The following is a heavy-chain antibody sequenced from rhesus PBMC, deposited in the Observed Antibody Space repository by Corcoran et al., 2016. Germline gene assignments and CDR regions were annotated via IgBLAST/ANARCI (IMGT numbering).Heavy chain of an antibody. Sequence: QVQLQESGPGLVKPSETLSLTCAVSGGSISDYYYWHWSRQPPGKGREWFGNIYSNSPSTYYTPSHKSRVTVSKDTSKTQFFLKLISVTAADTAVYYCARGGVVFTAIAYYGLDSWGQGVVVTVSS. D-gene: IGHD2-27*01. V-gene: IGHV4S9*01. CDR1: GGSISDYYY. CDR3: ARGGVVFTAIAYYGLDS. CDR2: IYSNSPST. J-gene: IGHJ6*01.